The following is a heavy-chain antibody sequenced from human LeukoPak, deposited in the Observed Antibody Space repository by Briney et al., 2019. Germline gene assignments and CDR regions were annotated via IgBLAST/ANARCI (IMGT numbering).Heavy chain of an antibody. Sequence: SETLSLTCTVSGGSINSYYRSWIRQPAGKGLEWIGRIYSSGSTNYIPSLKSRVSMSVDTSKNQFSLKLTSVTAADTAVYHCARGGKATVVTMWGQGILVTVSS. V-gene: IGHV4-4*07. J-gene: IGHJ4*02. CDR1: GGSINSYY. CDR3: ARGGKATVVTM. D-gene: IGHD4-23*01. CDR2: IYSSGST.